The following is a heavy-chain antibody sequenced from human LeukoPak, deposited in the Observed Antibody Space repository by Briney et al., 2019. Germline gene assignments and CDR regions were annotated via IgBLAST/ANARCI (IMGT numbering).Heavy chain of an antibody. CDR3: AAAHGSATRFDY. CDR2: IYSGGST. V-gene: IGHV3-53*01. D-gene: IGHD3-10*01. Sequence: GGSLRLSRAAPGFTLSSNYMRWVRPAPGEGLGWGSVIYSGGSTYYADSVKGRFTISRDNSKNTLYLQMNSLRAEDTAVYYCAAAHGSATRFDYWGQGTLVTVSS. CDR1: GFTLSSNY. J-gene: IGHJ4*02.